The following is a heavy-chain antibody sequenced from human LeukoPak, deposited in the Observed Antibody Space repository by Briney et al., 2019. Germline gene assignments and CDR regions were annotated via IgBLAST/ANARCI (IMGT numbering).Heavy chain of an antibody. CDR1: GFTLISYW. CDR2: IKQDGSEK. Sequence: PGGSLRLSCAASGFTLISYWMNWVRQARGKGLEWVAIIKQDGSEKYYVDSVKGRFTISRDNDNNSLYLQMNSLRAEDTAVYYCARGNGFIIDYWGKGTLVTVSS. CDR3: ARGNGFIIDY. J-gene: IGHJ4*02. D-gene: IGHD2-8*01. V-gene: IGHV3-7*01.